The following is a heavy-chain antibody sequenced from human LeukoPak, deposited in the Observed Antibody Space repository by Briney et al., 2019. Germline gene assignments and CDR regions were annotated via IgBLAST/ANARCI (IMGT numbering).Heavy chain of an antibody. CDR2: IYHSGST. V-gene: IGHV4-38-2*02. D-gene: IGHD6-6*01. CDR1: GYSISSGYY. Sequence: SETLSLTCTVSGYSISSGYYWGWIRQPPGKGLEWIGSIYHSGSTYYNPSLKSRVTISVDTSKNQFSLKLSSVTAADTAVYYCARATFEYSSFQSYYYYMDVWGKGTTVTVSS. CDR3: ARATFEYSSFQSYYYYMDV. J-gene: IGHJ6*03.